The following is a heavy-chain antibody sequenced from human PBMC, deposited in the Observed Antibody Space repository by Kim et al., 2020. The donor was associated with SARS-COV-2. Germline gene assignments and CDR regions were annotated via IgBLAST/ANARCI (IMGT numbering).Heavy chain of an antibody. Sequence: GESLKISCKGSGYSFTSYWIGWVRQMPGKGLEWMGIIYPGDSDTRYSPSFQGQVTISADKSISTAYLQWSSLKASDTAMYYCARHDMATTQNDAFDIWGQGTMVTVSS. J-gene: IGHJ3*02. CDR1: GYSFTSYW. D-gene: IGHD5-12*01. CDR3: ARHDMATTQNDAFDI. V-gene: IGHV5-51*01. CDR2: IYPGDSDT.